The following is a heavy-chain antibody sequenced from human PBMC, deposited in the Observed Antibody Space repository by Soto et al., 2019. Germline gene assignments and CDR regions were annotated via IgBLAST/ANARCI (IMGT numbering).Heavy chain of an antibody. CDR3: AREACSTSCYFDY. CDR1: GFTFSSYS. Sequence: EVQLVESGGGLVKPGGSLRLSCAASGFTFSSYSMNWVRQAPGKGLEWVSSISSSSSYIYYADSVKGRFTISRDNAKNSLYLQMNSLRAEDTAVYYCAREACSTSCYFDYWGQGTLVTVSS. CDR2: ISSSSSYI. V-gene: IGHV3-21*01. D-gene: IGHD2-2*01. J-gene: IGHJ4*02.